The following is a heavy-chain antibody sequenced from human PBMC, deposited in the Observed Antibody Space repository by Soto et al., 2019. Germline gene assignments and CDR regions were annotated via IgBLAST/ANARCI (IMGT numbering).Heavy chain of an antibody. CDR3: VRVVAIPGYPDN. V-gene: IGHV1-69*14. D-gene: IGHD5-12*01. J-gene: IGHJ4*02. Sequence: QVQLVQSGAEVRQPASSVKVSCKTSGATFSSYAITWVRQAPGQGLEWMGGIVPTVDTSTYAQKFQGRVTITAGKFTNTVYMELSSLRSDDTAVYYCVRVVAIPGYPDNWGQGTLVTVSS. CDR1: GATFSSYA. CDR2: IVPTVDTS.